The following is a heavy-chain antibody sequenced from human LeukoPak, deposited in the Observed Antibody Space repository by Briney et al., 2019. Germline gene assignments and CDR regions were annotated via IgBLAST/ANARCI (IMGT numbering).Heavy chain of an antibody. D-gene: IGHD1-14*01. V-gene: IGHV3-23*01. CDR3: AKLHNLNCDY. CDR1: GFTFSSYA. J-gene: IGHJ4*02. Sequence: GGSLRLSCAASGFTFSSYAMSWVRQAPGKGLEWVSAISGSGGSTYYADSVKGRFTISRDNSKNTLYLQMNSPRPEDTAVYYCAKLHNLNCDYWGLGTLATVSS. CDR2: ISGSGGST.